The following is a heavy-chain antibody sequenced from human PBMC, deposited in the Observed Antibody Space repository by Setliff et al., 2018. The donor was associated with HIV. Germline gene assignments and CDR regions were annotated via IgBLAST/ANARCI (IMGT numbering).Heavy chain of an antibody. V-gene: IGHV4-4*09. CDR2: IYGGGST. CDR1: GDSIGPYS. CDR3: ARDGRYSFGYNWFDP. Sequence: SETLSLTCAVSGDSIGPYSWHWIRQPPGKGLEWIGYIYGGGSTGYNPSLTSRVTMSADTPNNRFALRIGSVTAADTAVYYCARDGRYSFGYNWFDPWGQGTLVTVSS. D-gene: IGHD5-18*01. J-gene: IGHJ5*02.